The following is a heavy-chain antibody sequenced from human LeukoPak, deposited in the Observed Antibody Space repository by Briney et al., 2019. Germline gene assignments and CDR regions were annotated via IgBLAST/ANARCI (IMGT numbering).Heavy chain of an antibody. CDR1: GGTFSSYA. D-gene: IGHD7-27*01. V-gene: IGHV1-69*05. CDR3: AREGELGFSDY. Sequence: SVTVSCKASGGTFSSYAISWVRQAPGQGLEWMGGIIPIFGTANYPQKFQGRVTITTDESTSTAYMELSSLRSEDTAVYYCAREGELGFSDYWGQGTLVTVSS. J-gene: IGHJ4*02. CDR2: IIPIFGTA.